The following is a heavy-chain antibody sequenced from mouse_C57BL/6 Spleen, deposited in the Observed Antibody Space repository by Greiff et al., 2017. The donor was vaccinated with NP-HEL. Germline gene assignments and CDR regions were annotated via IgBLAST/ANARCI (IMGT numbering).Heavy chain of an antibody. CDR3: TRWRTTVPDWFAY. CDR2: IDPETGGT. V-gene: IGHV1-15*01. Sequence: VQLMESGAELVRPGASVTLSCKASGYTFTDYEMHWVKQTPVHGLEWIGAIDPETGGTAYNQKFKGKAILTADKSSSTAYMELRSLTSEDSAVYYCTRWRTTVPDWFAYWGQGTLVTVSA. J-gene: IGHJ3*01. D-gene: IGHD1-1*01. CDR1: GYTFTDYE.